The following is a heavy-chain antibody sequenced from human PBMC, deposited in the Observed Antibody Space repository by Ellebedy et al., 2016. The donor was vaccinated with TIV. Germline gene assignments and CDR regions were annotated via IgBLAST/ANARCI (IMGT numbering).Heavy chain of an antibody. V-gene: IGHV3-7*01. D-gene: IGHD6-13*01. Sequence: GESLKISCAASGFTFSNYWITWVRQAPGKGLECVANIKEDGSVKYYVDSVKGRFTISRDNAKNSLYLQMSSLRVEDTAIYYCTTHPRGYSTNYWGQGTLVTVSS. J-gene: IGHJ4*02. CDR2: IKEDGSVK. CDR1: GFTFSNYW. CDR3: TTHPRGYSTNY.